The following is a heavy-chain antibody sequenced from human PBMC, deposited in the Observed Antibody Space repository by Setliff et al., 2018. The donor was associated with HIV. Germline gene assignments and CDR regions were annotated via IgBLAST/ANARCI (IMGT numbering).Heavy chain of an antibody. D-gene: IGHD4-17*01. CDR1: GYSISSGYY. CDR3: TRHAPGSDYGDAYYFDY. CDR2: MYHSGTA. V-gene: IGHV4-38-2*02. Sequence: PSETLSLTCTVSGYSISSGYYWGWIRQPPGKGLEWIGSMYHSGTAFHNPSLKSRVTISVDTSKKRFSLKRSSVTAADTAVYYCTRHAPGSDYGDAYYFDYWGQGRLVTVSS. J-gene: IGHJ4*02.